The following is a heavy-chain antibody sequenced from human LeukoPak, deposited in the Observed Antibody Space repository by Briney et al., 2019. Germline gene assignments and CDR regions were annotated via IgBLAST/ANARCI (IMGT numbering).Heavy chain of an antibody. CDR1: GYTLTELS. CDR2: FDPEDGET. Sequence: GASVKVSCKVSGYTLTELSMHWVRQAPGKGLEWMGGFDPEDGETIYAQKFQGRVTMTEDTSTSTAYMELRSLRSDDTAVYYCARVVTAVTTPIFDYWGQGTLVTVSS. D-gene: IGHD4-17*01. V-gene: IGHV1-24*01. CDR3: ARVVTAVTTPIFDY. J-gene: IGHJ4*02.